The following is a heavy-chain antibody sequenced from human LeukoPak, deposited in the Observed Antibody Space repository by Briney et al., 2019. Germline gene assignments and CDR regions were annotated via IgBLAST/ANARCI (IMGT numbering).Heavy chain of an antibody. J-gene: IGHJ6*03. V-gene: IGHV3-48*04. Sequence: RGSLRLSCAASGFTFSSYSMNWVRQAPGKGLGWVSYISSSSTIYYADSVKGRFTISRDNAKNSLYLQMNSLRAEDTAVYYCARARGDWNYEGDYYYYYYMDVWGKGTTVTVSS. CDR1: GFTFSSYS. D-gene: IGHD1-7*01. CDR2: ISSSSTI. CDR3: ARARGDWNYEGDYYYYYYMDV.